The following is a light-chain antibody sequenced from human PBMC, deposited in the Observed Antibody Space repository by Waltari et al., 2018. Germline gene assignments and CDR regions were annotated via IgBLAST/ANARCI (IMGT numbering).Light chain of an antibody. Sequence: ELVLTQSPAILSFSPGERATLSCRTSQSVGTYLAWYQQRPGQSPRLLIYDASYRATGIPARFSGSGSETDFTLTISSLQPEDFAVYYCQQRRNWPLTFGGGTRVEI. J-gene: IGKJ4*01. CDR2: DAS. V-gene: IGKV3-11*01. CDR1: QSVGTY. CDR3: QQRRNWPLT.